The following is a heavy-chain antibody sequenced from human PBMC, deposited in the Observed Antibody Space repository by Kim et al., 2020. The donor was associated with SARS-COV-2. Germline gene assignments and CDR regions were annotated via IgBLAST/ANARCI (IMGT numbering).Heavy chain of an antibody. CDR2: IRPDGINP. D-gene: IGHD3-16*01. CDR3: TRDRGYGTFDY. CDR1: GFTFSTSW. Sequence: GGSLRLSCATSGFTFSTSWMTWVRQAPGKGLEWVATIRPDGINPSYVGAVEGRFTISRDNVKNSLFLQMNSLRAEDTALYFCTRDRGYGTFDYGGQGTLVTVSS. V-gene: IGHV3-7*03. J-gene: IGHJ4*02.